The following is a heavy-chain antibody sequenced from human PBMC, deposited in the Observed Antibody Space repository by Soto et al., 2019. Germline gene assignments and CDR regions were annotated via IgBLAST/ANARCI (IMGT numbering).Heavy chain of an antibody. Sequence: QVQLVESGGGVVQPGRSLRLSCAASGFTFKSYGMHWVRQAPGKGLECVAVISYDGSNKYYADSVKGRFTISRDNSKTTLYLQMNSLRAEDTAVYYCAKPPDYYSNYVRHFYGMDVWGQGTTVTVSS. J-gene: IGHJ6*02. V-gene: IGHV3-30*18. CDR3: AKPPDYYSNYVRHFYGMDV. CDR1: GFTFKSYG. CDR2: ISYDGSNK. D-gene: IGHD4-4*01.